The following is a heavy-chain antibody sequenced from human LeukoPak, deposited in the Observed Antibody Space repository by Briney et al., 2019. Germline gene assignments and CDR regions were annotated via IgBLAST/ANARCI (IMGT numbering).Heavy chain of an antibody. D-gene: IGHD3-10*01. J-gene: IGHJ4*02. CDR3: ARELRSGRFGELLKRILGY. CDR2: ISAYNGNT. CDR1: GYTFTSYG. Sequence: ASVKVSCKASGYTFTSYGISWVRQAPGQGLEWMGWISAYNGNTNYAQKFQGRVTMTTDTSTSTAYMELRSLGSDDTAVYYCARELRSGRFGELLKRILGYWGQGTLVTVSS. V-gene: IGHV1-18*01.